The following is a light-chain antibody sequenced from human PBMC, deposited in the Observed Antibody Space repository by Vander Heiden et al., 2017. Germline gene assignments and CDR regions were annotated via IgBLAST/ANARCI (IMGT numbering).Light chain of an antibody. J-gene: IGKJ2*02. CDR3: QQSYSVPGT. Sequence: DIQMTQSPSSLSASVGDRVTIACRASENILTYVNWYQQKSGEVPKLLIYTAFSLQSGVPARFSGSGSGTDFSLTINSLQPEDFATYYCQQSYSVPGTFGQGTKLEI. V-gene: IGKV1-39*01. CDR2: TAF. CDR1: ENILTY.